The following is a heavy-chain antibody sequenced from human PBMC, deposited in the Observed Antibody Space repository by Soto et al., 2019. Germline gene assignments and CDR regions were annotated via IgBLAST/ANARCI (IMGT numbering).Heavy chain of an antibody. CDR1: GYTFTGCY. CDR2: INPNSGGT. CDR3: ARDRSTATRFLYRPYYYYGMDV. Sequence: QVQLVQSGAELKKPGASVKVSCKASGYTFTGCYMHWVRQAPGQGLELMGWINPNSGGTNYAQKFLGRVTMTRDTSITTAYMELSRLRPDDTAVYYCARDRSTATRFLYRPYYYYGMDVWGQGTTVTVSS. V-gene: IGHV1-2*02. D-gene: IGHD3-3*01. J-gene: IGHJ6*02.